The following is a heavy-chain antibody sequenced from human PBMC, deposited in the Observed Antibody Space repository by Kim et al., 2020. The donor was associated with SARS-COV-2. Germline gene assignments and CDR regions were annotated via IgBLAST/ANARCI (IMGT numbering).Heavy chain of an antibody. CDR1: GYTFTSYG. CDR2: ISAYNGNT. J-gene: IGHJ4*02. Sequence: ASVKVSCKASGYTFTSYGISWVRQAPGQGLEWMGWISAYNGNTNYAQKLQGRVTMTTDTSTSTAYMELRSLRSDDTAVYYCARSSPPQGYSGYGVDYWGQGTLVTVSS. CDR3: ARSSPPQGYSGYGVDY. D-gene: IGHD5-12*01. V-gene: IGHV1-18*01.